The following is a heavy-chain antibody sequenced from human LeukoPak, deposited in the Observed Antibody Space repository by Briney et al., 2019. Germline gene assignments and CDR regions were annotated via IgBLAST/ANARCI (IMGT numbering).Heavy chain of an antibody. CDR3: ARAGGSVGWYGTIDN. V-gene: IGHV4-61*09. CDR2: IYTSGST. Sequence: PSETLSLTCTVSVGSMSSGSYYWSWIRQPAGEGVEWSGHIYTSGSTSYNPSLQSRVTISVDTSKNQFSLKVTSVTAADTAVYYCARAGGSVGWYGTIDNWGLGTLVTVSS. CDR1: VGSMSSGSYY. J-gene: IGHJ4*02. D-gene: IGHD6-19*01.